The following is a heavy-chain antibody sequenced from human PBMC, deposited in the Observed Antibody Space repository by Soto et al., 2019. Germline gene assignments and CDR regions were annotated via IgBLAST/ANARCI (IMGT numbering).Heavy chain of an antibody. Sequence: GGYLRLSCSGSGISFSTYAMHWVRQAPGKGLEYISAISGNGGSTYYVDSVKGRFTISRDNSKNTLFLQMSSLRAEDTAVYYCVKDDLNYYDSSGPKDWGQGTQVTVSS. D-gene: IGHD3-22*01. J-gene: IGHJ4*02. CDR2: ISGNGGST. CDR3: VKDDLNYYDSSGPKD. V-gene: IGHV3-64D*06. CDR1: GISFSTYA.